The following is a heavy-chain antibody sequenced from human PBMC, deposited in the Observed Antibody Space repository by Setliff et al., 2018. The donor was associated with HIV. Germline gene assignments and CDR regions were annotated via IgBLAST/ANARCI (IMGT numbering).Heavy chain of an antibody. Sequence: LSLTCAVSRESIVSYYWNWIRQPPGRGLEWIGYIHTSGRTKYNPSLKSRLTISVDTSKKQFSLRLTSVTAADTAVYYCSRAAYDAVDWLDPWGQGTLVTVSS. CDR3: SRAAYDAVDWLDP. V-gene: IGHV4-4*08. CDR2: IHTSGRT. D-gene: IGHD1-1*01. CDR1: RESIVSYY. J-gene: IGHJ5*02.